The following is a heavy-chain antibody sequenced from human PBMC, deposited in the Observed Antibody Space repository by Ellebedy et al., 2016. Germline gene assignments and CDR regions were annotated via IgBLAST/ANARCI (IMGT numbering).Heavy chain of an antibody. V-gene: IGHV3-7*01. CDR1: GFTFSNYW. D-gene: IGHD3-16*01. J-gene: IGHJ4*02. CDR2: INEDGSVK. CDR3: TRDYGRAYEY. Sequence: GESLKISCAASGFTFSNYWMSWVRQAPGKGLEWVAIINEDGSVKYYVDSVKGRFTVSRDNAKNSVYLQTNSLRPEDSAVYYCTRDYGRAYEYWGQGTLVTVSS.